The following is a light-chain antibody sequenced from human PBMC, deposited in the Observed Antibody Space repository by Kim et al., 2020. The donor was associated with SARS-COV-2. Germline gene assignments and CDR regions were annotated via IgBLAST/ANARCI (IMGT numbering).Light chain of an antibody. CDR2: KAS. CDR1: QSISSW. CDR3: QQYNSYPYT. V-gene: IGKV1-5*03. Sequence: DIQMTQSPSTLSASVGHRVTITCRASQSISSWLAWYQQKPGKAPKLLIYKASSLESGVPSRFSGSGSGTEFTLTISSLQPDDFATYYCQQYNSYPYTFGQGTKLEI. J-gene: IGKJ2*01.